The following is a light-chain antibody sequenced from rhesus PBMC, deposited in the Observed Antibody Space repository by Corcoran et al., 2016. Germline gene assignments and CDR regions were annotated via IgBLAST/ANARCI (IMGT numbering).Light chain of an antibody. J-gene: IGKJ2*01. V-gene: IGKV1-19*01. Sequence: DIQMTQSPSSLSASVGDKVTITCHGSQGFNSRLAWYQQKPGKAPKPLIYAAPSLQSGVPARFSGSGSGTAYSLTISRLQPEDFATYYCQHYGDLPYSFVQGTKVDIK. CDR1: QGFNSR. CDR2: AAP. CDR3: QHYGDLPYS.